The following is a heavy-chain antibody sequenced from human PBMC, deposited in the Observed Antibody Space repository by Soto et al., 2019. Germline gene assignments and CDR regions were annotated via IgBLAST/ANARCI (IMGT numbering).Heavy chain of an antibody. Sequence: GGSLRLSCAVSGFTFNSYSMNWVRQAPGKGLEWVGNIKEDGSQKWYVGSVKGRFTISRDNAKNSLYLQMNSLRVEDTAVYYCARGDYYDVSGHFSDAVDIWGQGTMVTVSS. J-gene: IGHJ3*02. V-gene: IGHV3-7*04. CDR2: IKEDGSQK. D-gene: IGHD3-22*01. CDR1: GFTFNSYS. CDR3: ARGDYYDVSGHFSDAVDI.